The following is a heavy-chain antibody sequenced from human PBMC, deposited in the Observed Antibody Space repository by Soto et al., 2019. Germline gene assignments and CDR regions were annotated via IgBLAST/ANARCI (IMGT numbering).Heavy chain of an antibody. V-gene: IGHV3-64D*08. D-gene: IGHD3-10*01. CDR1: GFTFSSYA. J-gene: IGHJ4*02. CDR2: ISSNGGST. CDR3: VKAQFRVQGLMFDY. Sequence: GGSLRLSCSASGFTFSSYAMHWVRQAPGKGLEYVSAISSNGGSTYYADSVKGRFTISRDNSKNTLYLQMSSLRAEDTAVYYCVKAQFRVQGLMFDYWGQGTLVTVSS.